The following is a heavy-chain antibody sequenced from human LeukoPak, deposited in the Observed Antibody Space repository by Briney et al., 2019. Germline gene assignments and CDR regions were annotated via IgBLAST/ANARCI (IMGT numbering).Heavy chain of an antibody. CDR3: ARNFRFSPDY. J-gene: IGHJ4*02. CDR1: GFTFSNYW. V-gene: IGHV3-74*01. CDR2: INTDGSST. Sequence: GGSLRLSCAASGFTFSNYWMHWVRHAPGKGLVWVSRINTDGSSTTYADSAKGRYTISRDNAKNTLYLQMDSLRADDTAVYYCARNFRFSPDYWGRGTLVTVSS. D-gene: IGHD3-10*01.